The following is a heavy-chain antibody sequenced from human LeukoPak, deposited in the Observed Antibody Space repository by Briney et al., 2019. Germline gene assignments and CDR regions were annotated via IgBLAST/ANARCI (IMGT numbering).Heavy chain of an antibody. J-gene: IGHJ4*02. V-gene: IGHV3-48*01. CDR3: IVLAVTATLGFDY. D-gene: IGHD6-19*01. CDR2: ISSSSSTI. Sequence: GGSLRLSCAASGFTFSNAWMSWVRQAPGKGLEWVSYISSSSSTIYYADSVKGRFTISRDNAKNSLYLQMNSLRAEDTAVYYCIVLAVTATLGFDYWGQGTLVTVSS. CDR1: GFTFSNAW.